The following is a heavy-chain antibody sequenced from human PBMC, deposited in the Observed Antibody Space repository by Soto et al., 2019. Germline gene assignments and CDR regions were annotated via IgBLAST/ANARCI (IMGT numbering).Heavy chain of an antibody. V-gene: IGHV3-30-3*01. D-gene: IGHD5-18*01. J-gene: IGHJ4*02. CDR1: GFTFSSYA. CDR3: ARARRDTAMDWGYFDY. CDR2: ISYDGSNK. Sequence: QVQLVESGGGVVQPGRSLRLSCAASGFTFSSYAMHWVRQAPGKGLEWVAVISYDGSNKYYADSVKGRFTISRDNSKNXLYLQMNSLRAEDTAVYYCARARRDTAMDWGYFDYWGQGTLVTVSS.